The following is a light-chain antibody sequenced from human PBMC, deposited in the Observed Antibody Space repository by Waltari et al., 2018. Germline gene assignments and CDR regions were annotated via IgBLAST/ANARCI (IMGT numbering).Light chain of an antibody. V-gene: IGKV3-11*01. J-gene: IGKJ1*01. CDR2: DAS. CDR1: QSVSVY. Sequence: EVVLTQSSDTLSLYPGERATLSCRASQSVSVYLAWYQQKPGQAPRLLIYDASDRATGVPARFSGSGSGTDFTLTISSLEPEDFAVYYCQQRTDRPPVTFGQGTRVEMK. CDR3: QQRTDRPPVT.